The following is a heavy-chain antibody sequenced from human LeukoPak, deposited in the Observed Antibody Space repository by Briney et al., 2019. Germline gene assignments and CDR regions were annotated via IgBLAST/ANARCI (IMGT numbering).Heavy chain of an antibody. CDR3: ARAGCGGSYCLDY. CDR2: IIPIFGTA. D-gene: IGHD1-26*01. Sequence: GATVKVSCKASGGTFSSYAISWVRQAPGQGLEWMGRIIPIFGTANYAQKLQGRVTMTTDTSTSTAYMELRSLRSDDTAVYYCARAGCGGSYCLDYWGQGTLVTVSS. V-gene: IGHV1-69*05. CDR1: GGTFSSYA. J-gene: IGHJ4*02.